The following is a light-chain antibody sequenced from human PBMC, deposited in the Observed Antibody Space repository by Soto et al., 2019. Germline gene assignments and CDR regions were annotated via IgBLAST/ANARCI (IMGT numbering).Light chain of an antibody. CDR3: QQYGGSYT. CDR1: QSVSSTY. Sequence: EIVLTQSPGTLSLSPGERATLSCRASQSVSSTYLAWYQQKPGQAPRLLIYGASSRATDIPDRFSGSGSGTDFILTISRLEPEDFAVYYCQQYGGSYTFGQGTKLEIK. CDR2: GAS. J-gene: IGKJ2*01. V-gene: IGKV3-20*01.